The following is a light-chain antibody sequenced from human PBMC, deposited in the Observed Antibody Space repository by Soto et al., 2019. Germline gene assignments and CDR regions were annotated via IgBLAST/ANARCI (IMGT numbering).Light chain of an antibody. V-gene: IGLV2-8*01. CDR1: SSDVGGYNY. CDR2: EVS. CDR3: SSYAGSNNLV. Sequence: QYALTQPPSASGSPGQPVTISCTGTSSDVGGYNYVSWYHQHPGKAPKLMIYEVSKRPSGVPDRFSGSKSGNTASLTVSGLQAEDEADYYCSSYAGSNNLVFGGGTKLTV. J-gene: IGLJ2*01.